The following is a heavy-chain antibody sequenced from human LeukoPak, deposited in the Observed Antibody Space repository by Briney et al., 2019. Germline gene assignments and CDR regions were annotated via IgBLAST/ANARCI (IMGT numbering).Heavy chain of an antibody. J-gene: IGHJ6*02. Sequence: GGSLRLSCAASGFTFDDYAMHWVRQAPGKGLEWVSGISWNNGSIGYADSVKRRFTISRDNAKNSLYLQMNSLRAEDTALYYCAKGFVPNYYYGMDVWGQGTTVTVSS. V-gene: IGHV3-9*01. CDR1: GFTFDDYA. D-gene: IGHD6-6*01. CDR2: ISWNNGSI. CDR3: AKGFVPNYYYGMDV.